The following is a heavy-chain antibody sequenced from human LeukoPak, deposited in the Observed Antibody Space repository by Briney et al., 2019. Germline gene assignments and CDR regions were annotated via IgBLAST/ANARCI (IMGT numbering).Heavy chain of an antibody. D-gene: IGHD3-10*01. Sequence: GGSRRLSCAASGSTLSSYWMSWVRQAPGKGLEWVANIKQDGSEKYYVDSVKGRFTISRDNAKNSLSLQINNLRVEDTAVYYCARETVLASGRPLDYWGQGTLVTVSS. CDR3: ARETVLASGRPLDY. V-gene: IGHV3-7*01. CDR1: GSTLSSYW. CDR2: IKQDGSEK. J-gene: IGHJ4*02.